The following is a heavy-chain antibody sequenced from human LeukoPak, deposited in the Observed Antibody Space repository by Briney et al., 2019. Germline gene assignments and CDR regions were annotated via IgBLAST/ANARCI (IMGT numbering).Heavy chain of an antibody. CDR3: ASFTYGSGSYGDRYYYYMDV. D-gene: IGHD3-10*01. CDR2: IIPIFGTA. J-gene: IGHJ6*03. V-gene: IGHV1-69*13. Sequence: SVKVSCKASGYTFTSYAISWVRQAPGQGLEWMGGIIPIFGTANYAQKFQGRVTITADESTSTAYMELSSLRSEDTAVYYCASFTYGSGSYGDRYYYYMDVWGKGTTVTISS. CDR1: GYTFTSYA.